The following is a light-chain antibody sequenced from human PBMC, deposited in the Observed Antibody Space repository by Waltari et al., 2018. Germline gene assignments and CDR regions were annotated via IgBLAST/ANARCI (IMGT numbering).Light chain of an antibody. CDR2: DVA. CDR3: SSYTSVNTR. J-gene: IGLJ2*01. CDR1: SRDDEGFKF. Sequence: QSALTKPASMSGSPGQSITNSSNGTSRDDEGFKFNSWYQQYPGKAPKLIIYDVANRPSGVSHRFSGSRSGNTASLTISGLQAEDEADYYCSSYTSVNTRFGGGTKLTVL. V-gene: IGLV2-14*03.